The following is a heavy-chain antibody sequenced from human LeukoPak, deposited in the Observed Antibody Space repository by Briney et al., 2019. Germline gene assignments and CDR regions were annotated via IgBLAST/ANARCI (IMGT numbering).Heavy chain of an antibody. J-gene: IGHJ4*02. CDR3: ARDSLYHYYDSSGYYYVWMFDY. D-gene: IGHD3-22*01. CDR1: GFTFSSYG. CDR2: ISYDGSNK. Sequence: GSLRLSCAASGFTFSSYGMHWVRQAPGKGLEWVAVISYDGSNKYYADSVKGRFTISRDNSKNTLYLQMNSLRAEDTAVYYCARDSLYHYYDSSGYYYVWMFDYWGQGTLVTVSS. V-gene: IGHV3-30*03.